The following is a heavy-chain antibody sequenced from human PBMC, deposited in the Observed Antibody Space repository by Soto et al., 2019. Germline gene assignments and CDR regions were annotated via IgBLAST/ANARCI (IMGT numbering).Heavy chain of an antibody. V-gene: IGHV4-31*03. D-gene: IGHD6-6*01. J-gene: IGHJ6*02. CDR3: AREGKSIHYYYGMDV. CDR2: IYYSGST. CDR1: GGSIGGGGDY. Sequence: PSETLSLTCTVSGGSIGGGGDYWSWIRQHPGKGLEWIGYIYYSGSTYYNPSLKSRVTISVDTSKNQFSLKLSSVTAADTAVYYCAREGKSIHYYYGMDVWGQGTTVTVSS.